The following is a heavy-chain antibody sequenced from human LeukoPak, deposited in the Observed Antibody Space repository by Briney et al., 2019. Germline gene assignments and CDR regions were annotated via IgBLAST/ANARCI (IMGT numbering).Heavy chain of an antibody. V-gene: IGHV4-34*01. Sequence: SETLSLTCAVYGGSFTAFFWSWIRQSPEKGLEWIGEISHNGSTSYSPSFRSRVTITVDASTNQFSLHVKSVSAADTAVYYCARRRLRYHPGFDPWGQGTLVTVSS. D-gene: IGHD3-9*01. CDR3: ARRRLRYHPGFDP. J-gene: IGHJ5*02. CDR1: GGSFTAFF. CDR2: ISHNGST.